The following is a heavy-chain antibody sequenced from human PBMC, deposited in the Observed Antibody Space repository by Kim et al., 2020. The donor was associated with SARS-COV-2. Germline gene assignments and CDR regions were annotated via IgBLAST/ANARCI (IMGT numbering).Heavy chain of an antibody. CDR1: GGSFSGYY. V-gene: IGHV4-34*01. J-gene: IGHJ6*03. D-gene: IGHD2-8*02. CDR3: ARGSSGLCDIVLVVWGYYWHMDV. CDR2: INHSGST. Sequence: SETLSLTCAVYGGSFSGYYWSWIRQPPGKGLEWIGEINHSGSTNYNPSLKSRVTISVDTSKNQFSLKLSSVTAADTAVYYCARGSSGLCDIVLVVWGYYWHMDVWGKGTTLTVS.